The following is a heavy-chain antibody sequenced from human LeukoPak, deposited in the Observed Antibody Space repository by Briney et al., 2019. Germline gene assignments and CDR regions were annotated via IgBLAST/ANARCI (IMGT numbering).Heavy chain of an antibody. V-gene: IGHV3-74*01. CDR2: IKGDGSST. D-gene: IGHD1-1*01. CDR3: AKLSPSELLER. Sequence: GGSLRLSCAASGFTFSSYWMHWVRHTPGNGLVWVSRIKGDGSSTSYADSVKGRFTISRDNSKNTLYLQMNSLRAEDTAVYYCAKLSPSELLERWGQGTLVTVSS. J-gene: IGHJ4*02. CDR1: GFTFSSYW.